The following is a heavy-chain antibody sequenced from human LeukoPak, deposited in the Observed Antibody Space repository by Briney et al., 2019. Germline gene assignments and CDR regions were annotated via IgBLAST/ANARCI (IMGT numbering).Heavy chain of an antibody. CDR3: ARDREFSSGWYFDN. CDR2: ISSSGSGSTK. D-gene: IGHD6-19*01. Sequence: PGGSLRLSCAAFGFTFSSYDMNWVRQAPGKGLEWVSYISSSGSGSTKFYADSVKGRLTISRDNAENSLYLQMSSLRVEDTAVYYCARDREFSSGWYFDNWGQGTLVTVSS. V-gene: IGHV3-48*03. J-gene: IGHJ4*02. CDR1: GFTFSSYD.